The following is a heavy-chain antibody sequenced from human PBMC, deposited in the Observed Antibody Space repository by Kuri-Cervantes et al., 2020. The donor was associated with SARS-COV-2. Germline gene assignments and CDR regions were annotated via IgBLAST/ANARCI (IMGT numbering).Heavy chain of an antibody. V-gene: IGHV3-7*01. Sequence: ETLSLTCVASGFTFSRYWMSWVRQAPGKGLEWVANIRQDGSQKLYVDSVKGRFTISRDNANNKMYLQMNSLRAEDTAVYYCARLGYCNSSSCNRGDYYYYYMDVWGNGSTVTVSS. J-gene: IGHJ6*03. D-gene: IGHD2-2*03. CDR1: GFTFSRYW. CDR2: IRQDGSQK. CDR3: ARLGYCNSSSCNRGDYYYYYMDV.